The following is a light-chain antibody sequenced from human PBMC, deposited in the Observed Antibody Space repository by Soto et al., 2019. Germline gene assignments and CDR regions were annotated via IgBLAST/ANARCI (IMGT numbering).Light chain of an antibody. V-gene: IGKV3-11*01. CDR1: QSIRNY. Sequence: EIVLTQSPATLSLSAGERATLSCRASQSIRNYLAWYQQKPGQAPRLLIYDASNRATGVPARFSGSWSGTDFTLTISSQEPEDFAIYYCQQRGNWPPLTVGGGTKVEI. J-gene: IGKJ4*01. CDR2: DAS. CDR3: QQRGNWPPLT.